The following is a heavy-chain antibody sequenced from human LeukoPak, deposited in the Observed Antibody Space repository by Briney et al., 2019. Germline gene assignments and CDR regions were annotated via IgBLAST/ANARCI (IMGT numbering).Heavy chain of an antibody. J-gene: IGHJ6*04. Sequence: GGSLRLSCAASGFTFSSYEMNWVRQAPGKGLEWVAAISSSSRDIFYADSVKGRFTISRDNAKNSLYLQMNSLRAEDTAVYYCAELGITMIGGVWGKGTTVTISS. D-gene: IGHD3-10*02. V-gene: IGHV3-48*03. CDR1: GFTFSSYE. CDR2: ISSSSRDI. CDR3: AELGITMIGGV.